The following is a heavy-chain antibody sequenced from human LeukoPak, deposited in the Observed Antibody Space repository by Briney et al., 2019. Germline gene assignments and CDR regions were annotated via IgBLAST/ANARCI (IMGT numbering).Heavy chain of an antibody. D-gene: IGHD3-22*01. Sequence: ASVKVSCKTSGYTFTSDGISWVRQAPGQGLEWMGWIGTYKGNTNYAQMFQGRVTMTTDTSTSTAYMELKNLRSDDTAVYYCARTPGMLVVKTFYCMDVWGQGTTVTVSS. J-gene: IGHJ6*02. CDR2: IGTYKGNT. CDR1: GYTFTSDG. V-gene: IGHV1-18*01. CDR3: ARTPGMLVVKTFYCMDV.